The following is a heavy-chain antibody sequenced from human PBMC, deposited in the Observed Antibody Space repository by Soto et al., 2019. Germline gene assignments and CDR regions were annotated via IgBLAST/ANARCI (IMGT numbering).Heavy chain of an antibody. CDR2: IYPGDSDT. CDR3: ASQRSYYYDSSTIDDAFDI. CDR1: GYSFTIYW. Sequence: GESLKISCKGSGYSFTIYWIGWVRQMPGKGLEWMGIIYPGDSDTRYSPSFQGQVTISADKSISTAYLQWSSLKASDTAMYYCASQRSYYYDSSTIDDAFDIWGQGTMVTV. J-gene: IGHJ3*02. D-gene: IGHD3-22*01. V-gene: IGHV5-51*01.